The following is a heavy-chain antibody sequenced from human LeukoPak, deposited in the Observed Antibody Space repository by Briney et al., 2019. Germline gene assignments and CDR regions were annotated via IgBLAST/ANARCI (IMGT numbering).Heavy chain of an antibody. Sequence: SETLSLICTVSGGSISSYYWSWIRQPPGKGLEWLGYIYYSGSTNYNPSLKSRVTISVDTSKNQFSLKLSSVTAAGTAVYYCARGCGGSCYWDYYYYGMDVWGQGTTVTVSS. D-gene: IGHD2-15*01. CDR1: GGSISSYY. V-gene: IGHV4-59*08. CDR2: IYYSGST. CDR3: ARGCGGSCYWDYYYYGMDV. J-gene: IGHJ6*02.